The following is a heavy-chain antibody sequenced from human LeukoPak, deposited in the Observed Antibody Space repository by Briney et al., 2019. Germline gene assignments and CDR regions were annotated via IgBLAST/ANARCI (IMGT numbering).Heavy chain of an antibody. D-gene: IGHD1-26*01. CDR3: AKAPSGSYDY. Sequence: GGSLRLSCVVSGFIFSSYWMSWVRQAPGKGLEWVANIKQDGDEKYYVDSVKGRFTISRDNAKNSLYLQMHSLRAEDTAVYYCAKAPSGSYDYWGQGTLVTVSS. V-gene: IGHV3-7*01. J-gene: IGHJ4*02. CDR1: GFIFSSYW. CDR2: IKQDGDEK.